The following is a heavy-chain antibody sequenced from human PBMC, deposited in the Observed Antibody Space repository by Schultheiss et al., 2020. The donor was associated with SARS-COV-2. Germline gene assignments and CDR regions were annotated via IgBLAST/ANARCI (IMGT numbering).Heavy chain of an antibody. CDR1: GDSISSGDYY. Sequence: SETLSLTCTVSGDSISSGDYYWSWIRQHPGKGLEWIGYIYYSGSTNYNPSLKSRVTISVDTSKNQFSLKLSSVTAADTAVYYCARMPPMVYAMWSGGLSYWGQGTLVTVSS. CDR2: IYYSGST. D-gene: IGHD2-8*01. CDR3: ARMPPMVYAMWSGGLSY. V-gene: IGHV4-31*03. J-gene: IGHJ4*02.